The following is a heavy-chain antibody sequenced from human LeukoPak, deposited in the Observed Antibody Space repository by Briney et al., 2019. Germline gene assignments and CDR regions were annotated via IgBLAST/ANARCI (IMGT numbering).Heavy chain of an antibody. CDR1: GGSFSGYY. Sequence: SETLSLTCDVYGGSFSGYYWSWIRQPPGKGLEWIGSIYYSGSTYYNPSLKSRVTISVDTSKNQFSLKLSSVTAADTAVYYCARQGYATFDPWGQGTLVTVSS. D-gene: IGHD5-18*01. CDR3: ARQGYATFDP. J-gene: IGHJ5*02. V-gene: IGHV4-34*01. CDR2: IYYSGST.